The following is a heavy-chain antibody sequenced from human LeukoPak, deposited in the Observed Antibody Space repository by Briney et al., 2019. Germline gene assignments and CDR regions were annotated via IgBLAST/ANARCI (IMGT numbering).Heavy chain of an antibody. J-gene: IGHJ4*02. CDR3: ARWIWGEMSY. V-gene: IGHV1-69*05. D-gene: IGHD5-12*01. CDR1: GGTFSSYA. CDR2: IIPIFGTA. Sequence: SVKVSCKASGGTFSSYAISWVRQAPGQGLEWMGGIIPIFGTANYAQKFQGRVTMTRDMSTSTVYMELSSLRSEDTAVYYCARWIWGEMSYWGQGTLVTVSS.